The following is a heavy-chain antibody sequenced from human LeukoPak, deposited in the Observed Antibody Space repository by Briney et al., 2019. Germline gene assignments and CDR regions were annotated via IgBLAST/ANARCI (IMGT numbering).Heavy chain of an antibody. CDR1: GFTSSNYA. J-gene: IGHJ3*02. CDR2: ITGSYNA. V-gene: IGHV3-23*01. Sequence: GGSLRLSCAASGFTSSNYAMTWVRQAPGKGLEWVSAITGSYNAQYADSVKGRFTISRDNSKNTLYLQMYGLRAEDTAIYYCGRDPNGDYIGAFDMRGQGTVVTVSS. CDR3: GRDPNGDYIGAFDM. D-gene: IGHD4-17*01.